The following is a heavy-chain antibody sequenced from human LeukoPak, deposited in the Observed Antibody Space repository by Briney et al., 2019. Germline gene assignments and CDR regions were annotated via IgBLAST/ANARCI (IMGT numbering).Heavy chain of an antibody. D-gene: IGHD6-13*01. CDR1: GYTFTSYD. CDR3: ARDRDSSSWYHWFDP. Sequence: GASVKVSCKASGYTFTSYDINWVRQATGQGLEWMGWMNPNSGNTGYAQKFQGRVTITRNTSISTAYMELRSLRSDDTAVYYCARDRDSSSWYHWFDPWGQGTLVTVSS. CDR2: MNPNSGNT. J-gene: IGHJ5*02. V-gene: IGHV1-8*03.